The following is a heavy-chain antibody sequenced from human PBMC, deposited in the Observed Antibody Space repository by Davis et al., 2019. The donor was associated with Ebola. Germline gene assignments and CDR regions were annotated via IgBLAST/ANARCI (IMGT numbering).Heavy chain of an antibody. CDR2: ISGSGGST. CDR3: ARDKGSGWFDP. V-gene: IGHV3-23*01. CDR1: GITFSSYS. J-gene: IGHJ5*02. Sequence: GESLKISCAATGITFSSYSMNWVRQAPGKGLEWVSAISGSGGSTYYADYVKGRFTISRDNSKNTLYLQMNSLRAEDTAVYYCARDKGSGWFDPWGQGTLVTVSS. D-gene: IGHD6-19*01.